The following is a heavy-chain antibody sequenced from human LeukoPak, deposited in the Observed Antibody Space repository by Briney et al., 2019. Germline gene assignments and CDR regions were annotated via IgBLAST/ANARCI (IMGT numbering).Heavy chain of an antibody. CDR2: FDPEDGET. CDR3: ATATRKIAAADNYFDY. D-gene: IGHD6-13*01. V-gene: IGHV1-24*01. J-gene: IGHJ4*02. CDR1: GYTLTELS. Sequence: GASVKVSCKVSGYTLTELSMHWVRQAPGKGLEWMGGFDPEDGETIYAQKFQGRVTMTEDTSTDTAYMELSSLRSEDTAVYYCATATRKIAAADNYFDYWGQGTLVTVSS.